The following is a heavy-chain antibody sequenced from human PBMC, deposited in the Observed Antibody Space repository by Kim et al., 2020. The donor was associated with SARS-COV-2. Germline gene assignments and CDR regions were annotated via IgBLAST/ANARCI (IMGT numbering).Heavy chain of an antibody. D-gene: IGHD2-15*01. CDR1: GFTFSSYG. V-gene: IGHV3-33*01. Sequence: GGSLRLSCAASGFTFSSYGMHWVRQAPGKGLEWVAVIWYDGSNKYYADSVKGRFTISRDNSKNTLYLQMNSLRAEDTAVYYCARERVVVAATPRYGMDVWGQGTTVTVSS. CDR2: IWYDGSNK. CDR3: ARERVVVAATPRYGMDV. J-gene: IGHJ6*02.